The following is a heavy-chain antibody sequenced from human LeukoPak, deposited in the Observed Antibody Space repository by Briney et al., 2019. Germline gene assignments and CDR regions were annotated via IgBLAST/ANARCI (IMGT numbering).Heavy chain of an antibody. J-gene: IGHJ4*02. V-gene: IGHV4-30-4*01. CDR1: GGLISRIEYY. Sequence: PSETLSLACTVSGGLISRIEYYWGWVRQSPVKGLEWLGHIYHTGTTLYSPHLNNRLTVSVDSSKNQFSLTLNSVTAADTAVYYCASVSVWELATHTGGSFDYWGRGILVTVSS. CDR2: IYHTGTT. CDR3: ASVSVWELATHTGGSFDY. D-gene: IGHD1-26*01.